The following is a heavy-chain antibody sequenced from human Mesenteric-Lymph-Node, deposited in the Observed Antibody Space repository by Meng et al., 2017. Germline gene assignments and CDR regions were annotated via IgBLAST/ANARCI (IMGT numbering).Heavy chain of an antibody. CDR1: GYTLTELS. CDR2: FDPEDGET. D-gene: IGHD3-22*01. V-gene: IGHV1-24*01. Sequence: QVQVVQSVAEGKKPGASVKVSCKVSGYTLTELSMNWVRQAPGKGLEWMGGFDPEDGETIYAQKFQGRVTMTEDTSTDTAYMELSSLRSEDTAVYYCATGRGYYDSSGYWDWGQGTLVTVSS. CDR3: ATGRGYYDSSGYWD. J-gene: IGHJ4*02.